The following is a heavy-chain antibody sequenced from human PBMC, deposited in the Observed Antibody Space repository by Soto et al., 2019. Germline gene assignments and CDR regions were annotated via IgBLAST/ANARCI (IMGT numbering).Heavy chain of an antibody. CDR3: AREASSGPSFDY. CDR1: GGTCSSYA. D-gene: IGHD6-19*01. V-gene: IGHV1-69*01. J-gene: IGHJ4*02. Sequence: QVQLVQSGAEVKKPGSSVKVSCKASGGTCSSYAISWVRQAPGQGLEWMGGVIPIFDTANYAQKFQGRVTITADESTSTAYMELSSLISEDTAVYYCAREASSGPSFDYWGQGTLVTVSS. CDR2: VIPIFDTA.